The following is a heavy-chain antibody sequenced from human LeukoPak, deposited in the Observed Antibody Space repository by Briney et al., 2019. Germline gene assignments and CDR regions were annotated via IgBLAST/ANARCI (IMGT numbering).Heavy chain of an antibody. CDR1: GYTFTSYG. V-gene: IGHV1-18*01. J-gene: IGHJ6*02. Sequence: GASVKVSCKASGYTFTSYGISWVRQAPGQGLEWMGWISAYNGNTNYTQKLQGRVTMTTDTSTSTAYMELRSLRSDDTAVYYCARDEASPGYIAVAGTDDGMDVWGQGTTVTVSS. CDR2: ISAYNGNT. D-gene: IGHD6-19*01. CDR3: ARDEASPGYIAVAGTDDGMDV.